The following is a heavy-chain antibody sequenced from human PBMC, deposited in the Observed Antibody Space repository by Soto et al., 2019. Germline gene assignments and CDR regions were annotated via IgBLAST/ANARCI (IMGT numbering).Heavy chain of an antibody. Sequence: PGGSLRLSCTTSGFTFNTYAMSWVRQAPGKGLEWVSGISGSGFSTYYADSVNGRFTISRDNSKNTLYLQMNSLRAEDTAVYYCATLVRGYYYYMDVWGKGTTVTVSS. CDR2: ISGSGFST. J-gene: IGHJ6*03. D-gene: IGHD3-10*01. CDR3: ATLVRGYYYYMDV. V-gene: IGHV3-23*01. CDR1: GFTFNTYA.